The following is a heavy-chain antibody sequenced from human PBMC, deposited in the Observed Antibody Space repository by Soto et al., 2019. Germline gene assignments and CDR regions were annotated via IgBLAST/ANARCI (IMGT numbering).Heavy chain of an antibody. J-gene: IGHJ4*02. D-gene: IGHD3-10*01. CDR1: GDSMSGFY. Sequence: QVQLLESGPGLVKPSETLSLTCTVSGDSMSGFYWSWIRQTPGKGLEWIGYINYVGRTSYYSPSLQSRVTISLDSSKNQFSLILSSVSAADTAVYFCARFRRNYFDYWGQGTLVTVSS. V-gene: IGHV4-59*01. CDR2: INYVGRTS. CDR3: ARFRRNYFDY.